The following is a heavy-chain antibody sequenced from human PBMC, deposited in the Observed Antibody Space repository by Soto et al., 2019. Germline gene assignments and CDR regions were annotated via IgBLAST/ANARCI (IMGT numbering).Heavy chain of an antibody. CDR2: INHSGST. J-gene: IGHJ4*02. CDR3: ARDPRGYSYGYFNFIPYYFDY. Sequence: SETLSLTCAVYGGSFSGYYWSWIRQPPGKGLEWIGEINHSGSTNYNPSLKSRVTISVDTSNNQFSLKLSSVTAADTAVYYCARDPRGYSYGYFNFIPYYFDYWGQGTLVTVSS. D-gene: IGHD5-18*01. V-gene: IGHV4-34*01. CDR1: GGSFSGYY.